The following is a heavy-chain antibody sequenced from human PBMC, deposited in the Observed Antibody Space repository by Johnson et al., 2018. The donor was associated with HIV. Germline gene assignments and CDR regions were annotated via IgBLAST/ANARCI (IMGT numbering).Heavy chain of an antibody. V-gene: IGHV3-30-3*01. CDR1: GFTFSSYA. CDR3: ARSATGTTADAFDI. Sequence: VQLVESGGGVVQPGRSLRLSCAASGFTFSSYAIHWVRQAPGKGLEWVAVISYDGSNKYYTDSVKGRFTISRDNSKNTLYLQMNSLRAEDTAVYYCARSATGTTADAFDIWGQGTMVTVSS. J-gene: IGHJ3*02. D-gene: IGHD1-7*01. CDR2: ISYDGSNK.